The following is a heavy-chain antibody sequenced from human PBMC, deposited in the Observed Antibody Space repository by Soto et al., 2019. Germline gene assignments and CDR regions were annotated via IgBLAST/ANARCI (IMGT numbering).Heavy chain of an antibody. CDR3: ARGGQYCSSTSCYVYYYYGMDV. J-gene: IGHJ6*02. D-gene: IGHD2-2*01. V-gene: IGHV4-34*01. Sequence: PSETLSLTCAVYGGSFSGYYWSWIRQPPGKGLEWIGEINHSGSTNYNPSLKSRVTISVDTSKNQFSLKLSSVTAADTAVYYCARGGQYCSSTSCYVYYYYGMDVWGQGTTVTVSS. CDR1: GGSFSGYY. CDR2: INHSGST.